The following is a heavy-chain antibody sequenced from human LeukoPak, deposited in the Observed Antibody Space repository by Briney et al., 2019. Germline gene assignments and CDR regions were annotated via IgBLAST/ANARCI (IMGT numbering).Heavy chain of an antibody. D-gene: IGHD5-18*01. CDR2: FHPGDSES. V-gene: IGHV5-51*01. CDR1: GYSFNSHW. J-gene: IGHJ4*02. Sequence: GESLKISCKGSGYSFNSHWIGWVRQRPGKGLEWMGIFHPGDSESRYSPSFQGQVTMSADQTITTAYLQWSGLKASDTAMYYCARSGYTYGFDYWGQGTLVTVSS. CDR3: ARSGYTYGFDY.